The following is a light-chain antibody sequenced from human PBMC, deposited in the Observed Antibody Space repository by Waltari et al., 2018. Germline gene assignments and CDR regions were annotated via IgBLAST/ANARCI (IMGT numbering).Light chain of an antibody. J-gene: IGLJ1*01. CDR1: NIGSES. CDR3: QVWYSASNTGV. Sequence: SYVLTQPPSVSVAPGETASIICGGDNIGSESVHWYQQRLGQAPVLVLFDAADRPSGIPDRFSGFSSENTATLTIRRAEAGDEADYFCQVWYSASNTGVFGTGTKVTIL. V-gene: IGLV3-21*02. CDR2: DAA.